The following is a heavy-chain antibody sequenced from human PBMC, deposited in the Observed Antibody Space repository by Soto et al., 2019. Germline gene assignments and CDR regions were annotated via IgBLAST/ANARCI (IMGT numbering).Heavy chain of an antibody. J-gene: IGHJ4*02. CDR1: GYTFTSYG. Sequence: QVQLVQSGAEVKKPGASVKVSCKASGYTFTSYGISWVRQAPGQGLEWMGWISAYNGNTNYAQKLQGRVTTTTDTSTSTAYMELRSLRSDDTAVYYCARATTYYDFWSGYPTGGYDYWGQGTLVTVSS. D-gene: IGHD3-3*01. CDR2: ISAYNGNT. V-gene: IGHV1-18*01. CDR3: ARATTYYDFWSGYPTGGYDY.